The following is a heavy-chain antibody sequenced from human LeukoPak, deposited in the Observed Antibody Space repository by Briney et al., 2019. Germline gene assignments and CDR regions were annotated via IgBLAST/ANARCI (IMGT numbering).Heavy chain of an antibody. V-gene: IGHV3-74*01. CDR2: INSDGSST. CDR1: GFTFSNYG. D-gene: IGHD3-10*01. J-gene: IGHJ5*02. CDR3: ARPRNKRGSDWFDP. Sequence: GSLRLSCAASGFTFSNYGMHWVRQAPGKGLVWVSRINSDGSSTSYADSVKGRFTISRDNAKNTLYLQMNSLRAEDTAVYYCARPRNKRGSDWFDPWGQGTLVTVSS.